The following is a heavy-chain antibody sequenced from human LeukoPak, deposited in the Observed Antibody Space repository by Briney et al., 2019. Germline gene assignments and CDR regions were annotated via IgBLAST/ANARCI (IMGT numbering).Heavy chain of an antibody. D-gene: IGHD6-13*01. Sequence: GGSLRLSCAASGFTFSSYSMNWVRQAPGKGLEWVSSISSSGKYIYYADSVKGRFTISRDNAKNSLYLQMNSLRAEDTAIYYCAKPARVGAVDYWGQGTLVTVSS. CDR2: ISSSGKYI. J-gene: IGHJ4*02. CDR1: GFTFSSYS. V-gene: IGHV3-21*04. CDR3: AKPARVGAVDY.